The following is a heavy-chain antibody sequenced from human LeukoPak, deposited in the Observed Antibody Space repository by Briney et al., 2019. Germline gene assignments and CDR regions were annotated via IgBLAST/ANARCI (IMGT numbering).Heavy chain of an antibody. D-gene: IGHD2-15*01. CDR1: GFPFSTYW. Sequence: GSLRLSCAASGFPFSTYWMSWVRQVPGKGLEWVANIKQDGSEKYYVDSVKGRFTISRDNAENSLYLQMNSLRAEDTAVYYCARGRYCSSGSCYQDYWGQGTLVTVSS. V-gene: IGHV3-7*01. J-gene: IGHJ4*02. CDR2: IKQDGSEK. CDR3: ARGRYCSSGSCYQDY.